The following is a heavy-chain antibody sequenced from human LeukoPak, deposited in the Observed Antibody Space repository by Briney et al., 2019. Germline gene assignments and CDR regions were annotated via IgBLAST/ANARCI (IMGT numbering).Heavy chain of an antibody. V-gene: IGHV4-61*02. Sequence: PSQTLSLTCTVSGGSISSGSYYWSWIRQPAGKGLEWIGRIYTSGSTNYNPSLKSRVTISVDTSKNQFSLKLSSVTAADTAVYYCATEELELAAFDIWGQGTMVTVSS. CDR1: GGSISSGSYY. CDR2: IYTSGST. D-gene: IGHD1-1*01. CDR3: ATEELELAAFDI. J-gene: IGHJ3*02.